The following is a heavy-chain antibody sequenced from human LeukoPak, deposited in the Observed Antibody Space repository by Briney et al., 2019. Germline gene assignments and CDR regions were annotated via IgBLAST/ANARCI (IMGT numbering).Heavy chain of an antibody. J-gene: IGHJ4*02. Sequence: SETLSLTCTVSGGSISSYYWSWIRQPPGKGLEWIGYIYYSGSTNYNPSLMSRVTISVDTSKNQSSLKLSSVTAADTAVYYCARSGKGFDYWGQGTLVTVSS. CDR1: GGSISSYY. V-gene: IGHV4-59*08. CDR2: IYYSGST. CDR3: ARSGKGFDY. D-gene: IGHD1-26*01.